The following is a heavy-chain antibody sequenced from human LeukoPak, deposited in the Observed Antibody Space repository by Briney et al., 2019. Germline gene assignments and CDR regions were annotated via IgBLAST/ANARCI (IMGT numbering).Heavy chain of an antibody. V-gene: IGHV4-38-2*01. CDR3: ARILRAVAGTKDY. D-gene: IGHD6-19*01. CDR2: IYHSGST. Sequence: SETLSLTCAVSGYSISSGYYWGWIRQPPGKGLEWIGSIYHSGSTYYNPSLKSRVTISVDTSKNQFSLKLSSVTAADTAVYYCARILRAVAGTKDYWGQGTPVTVSS. CDR1: GYSISSGYY. J-gene: IGHJ4*02.